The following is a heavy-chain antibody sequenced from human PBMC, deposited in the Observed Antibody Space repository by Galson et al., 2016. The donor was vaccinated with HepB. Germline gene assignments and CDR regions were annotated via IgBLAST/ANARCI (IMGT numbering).Heavy chain of an antibody. J-gene: IGHJ4*02. V-gene: IGHV3-33*01. D-gene: IGHD3-22*01. Sequence: SLRLSCAASGFKFSTYGMHWVRQAPGKGLEWVAVIWYDGGTKYYADSVKGRFTIARDNSKNTLYLQMNSLRAEDTAVYYCARVTDSRERRDWWGQGTLVTVSS. CDR3: ARVTDSRERRDW. CDR2: IWYDGGTK. CDR1: GFKFSTYG.